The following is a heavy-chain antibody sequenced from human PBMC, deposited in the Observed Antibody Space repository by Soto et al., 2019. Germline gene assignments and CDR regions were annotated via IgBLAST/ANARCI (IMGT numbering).Heavy chain of an antibody. J-gene: IGHJ6*02. CDR3: AREDIVVVPAAMGGYYYYYGMDG. CDR1: GGYLSSYY. V-gene: IGHV4-59*12. CDR2: IYYSGST. D-gene: IGHD2-2*01. Sequence: PSATLSLTCTFVGGYLSSYYLILIRQPPGKGLERIGYIYYSGSTNYNPSLKSRVTISVDTSKNQFSLQLNSVTPEDTAVYYCAREDIVVVPAAMGGYYYYYGMDGWGQGNTVTVS.